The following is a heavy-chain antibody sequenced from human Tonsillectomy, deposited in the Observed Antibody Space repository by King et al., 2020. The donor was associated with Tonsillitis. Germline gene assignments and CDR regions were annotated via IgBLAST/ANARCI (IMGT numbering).Heavy chain of an antibody. CDR2: IRYDGSNK. J-gene: IGHJ6*02. D-gene: IGHD4-17*01. Sequence: VQLVESGGGVVQPGGSLRLSCAASGFTLSSYGMHWVRQAPGKGLEWVAFIRYDGSNKYYADSVKGRFTISRDNSKNTLYLQMNSLRGEDTALYYCAKDHLDGALQGAYYYAMDVWGQGTTVTVSS. CDR1: GFTLSSYG. V-gene: IGHV3-30*02. CDR3: AKDHLDGALQGAYYYAMDV.